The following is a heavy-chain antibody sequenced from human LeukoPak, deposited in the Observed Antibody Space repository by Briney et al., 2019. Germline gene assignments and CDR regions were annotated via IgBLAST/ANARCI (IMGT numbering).Heavy chain of an antibody. CDR3: ARSFLTGYPFDY. CDR1: GGSISSGDYC. J-gene: IGHJ4*02. Sequence: PSQTLSLTCTVSGGSISSGDYCWSWIRQPPGKGLEWIGYIYYSGSTYYNPSLKSRVTISVDTSKNQFSLKLSSVTAADTAVYYCARSFLTGYPFDYWGQGTLVTVSS. CDR2: IYYSGST. V-gene: IGHV4-30-4*01. D-gene: IGHD3-9*01.